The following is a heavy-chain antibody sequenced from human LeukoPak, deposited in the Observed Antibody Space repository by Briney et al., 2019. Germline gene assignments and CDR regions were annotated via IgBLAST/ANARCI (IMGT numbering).Heavy chain of an antibody. J-gene: IGHJ6*03. CDR2: IIPIFGTA. CDR3: ARFRAAAAYYYYMDV. CDR1: GGTFSSYA. V-gene: IGHV1-69*13. Sequence: ASVKVSCKASGGTFSSYAISWVRQAPGQGLEWMGGIIPIFGTANHAQKFQGRVTITADESTSTAYMELSSLRSEDTAVYYCARFRAAAAYYYYMDVWGKGTTVTVSS. D-gene: IGHD6-13*01.